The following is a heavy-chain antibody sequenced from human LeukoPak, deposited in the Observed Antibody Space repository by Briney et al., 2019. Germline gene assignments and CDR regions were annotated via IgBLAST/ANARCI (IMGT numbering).Heavy chain of an antibody. Sequence: ASVKVSCKASGFTFTSSAVQWVRQARGQRLEWIGWIVVGSGNTNYAQKFQERVTITRDMSTSTAYMELSSLRSEDTAVYYCARDPEYYYDSSGYSYFDYWGQGTLVTVSS. V-gene: IGHV1-58*01. CDR2: IVVGSGNT. D-gene: IGHD3-22*01. CDR3: ARDPEYYYDSSGYSYFDY. CDR1: GFTFTSSA. J-gene: IGHJ4*02.